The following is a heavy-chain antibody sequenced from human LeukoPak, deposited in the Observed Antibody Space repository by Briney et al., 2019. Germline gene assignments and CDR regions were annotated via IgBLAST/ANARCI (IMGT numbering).Heavy chain of an antibody. CDR3: ARGTKVVPAYNWFDP. D-gene: IGHD2-2*01. V-gene: IGHV4-34*01. CDR1: GGSFSGYY. J-gene: IGHJ5*02. CDR2: INHSGST. Sequence: SETLSLTCAVYGGSFSGYYWSWIRQPPGKGLEWIGEINHSGSTNYNPSLKSRVTISVGTSKNQFSLKLSSVTAADTAVYYCARGTKVVPAYNWFDPWGQGTLVTVSS.